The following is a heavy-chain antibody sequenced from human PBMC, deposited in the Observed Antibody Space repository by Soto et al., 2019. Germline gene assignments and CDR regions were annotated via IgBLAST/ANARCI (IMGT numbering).Heavy chain of an antibody. D-gene: IGHD2-2*01. Sequence: GGSLRLSCTTSGFTFNDYYMNWFRQAPGKGLEWISYISNTGTTIYYADSVKGRFTISRDTSKNSLFLQMNSLRGEDSALYYCARDHCSSSSCYPRWYFDLWGRGTLVTVS. CDR3: ARDHCSSSSCYPRWYFDL. V-gene: IGHV3-11*01. J-gene: IGHJ2*01. CDR2: ISNTGTTI. CDR1: GFTFNDYY.